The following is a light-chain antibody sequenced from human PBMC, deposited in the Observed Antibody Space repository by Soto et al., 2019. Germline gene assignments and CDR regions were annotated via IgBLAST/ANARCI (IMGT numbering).Light chain of an antibody. V-gene: IGKV1-17*03. Sequence: DIQMTQFPPDISASVGAGVTITCRARQGISNGLAWFQQKPGQVPKRLIYTASSLQSGVPSRFSDSGSGTEFTLTISNLQPEDSATHYCLQHNNYPRTFGQGPQVEI. CDR2: TAS. CDR1: QGISNG. CDR3: LQHNNYPRT. J-gene: IGKJ1*01.